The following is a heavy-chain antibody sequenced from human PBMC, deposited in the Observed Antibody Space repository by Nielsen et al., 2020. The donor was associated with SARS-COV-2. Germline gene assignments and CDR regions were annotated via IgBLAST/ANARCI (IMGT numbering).Heavy chain of an antibody. CDR2: ISYDGSNK. Sequence: GESLKISCAASGFTFSSYAMRWVRQAPGKGLEWVAVISYDGSNKYYADSVKGRFTISRDNSKSTLYLQMNSLRAEDTAVYYCARDRVGSPLVGMDVWGQRTTVTVSS. CDR1: GFTFSSYA. J-gene: IGHJ6*02. D-gene: IGHD3-10*01. CDR3: ARDRVGSPLVGMDV. V-gene: IGHV3-30*04.